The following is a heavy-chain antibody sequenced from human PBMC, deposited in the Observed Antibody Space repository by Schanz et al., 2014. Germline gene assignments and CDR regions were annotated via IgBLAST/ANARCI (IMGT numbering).Heavy chain of an antibody. CDR1: GFIFSSYG. V-gene: IGHV3-33*06. CDR3: AKLSSSGRLAGYFDY. CDR2: IWYDGSNK. D-gene: IGHD6-19*01. Sequence: QVQLVESGGGVVQPGRSLRLSCAASGFIFSSYGLHWVRQAPGKGLEWVAFIWYDGSNKYYADSVKGRFSISRDYSKNTLYLQMSSLRAEDTAIYYCAKLSSSGRLAGYFDYWGQGALVTVSS. J-gene: IGHJ4*02.